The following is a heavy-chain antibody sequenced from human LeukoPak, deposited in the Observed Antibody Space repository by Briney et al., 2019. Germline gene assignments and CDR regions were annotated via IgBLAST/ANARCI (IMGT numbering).Heavy chain of an antibody. D-gene: IGHD1-14*01. CDR2: INQDGSEK. V-gene: IGHV3-7*01. CDR1: GFTFTTYW. J-gene: IGHJ4*02. Sequence: GGSLRLSCAASGFTFTTYWINWVRQAPGKGLEWVAVINQDGSEKYYVDSVKGRFTISRDNAKNSLYLQMNSLRAEDTAVYYCARDFRNAGNYWGQGTLVTVSS. CDR3: ARDFRNAGNY.